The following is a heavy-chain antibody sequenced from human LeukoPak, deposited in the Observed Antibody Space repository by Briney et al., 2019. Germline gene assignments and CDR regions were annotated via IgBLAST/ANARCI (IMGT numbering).Heavy chain of an antibody. V-gene: IGHV3-53*01. Sequence: PGGSPRLSCAVSGFTVSSNYMSWVRQAPGKGLEWVSLIHSGGNTDYADSLKDRVTISRDNSKNMVNLQINSLRPEDTAVYYCARERRYCSGDNCYSGHDYWGQGTLVIVSS. CDR2: IHSGGNT. J-gene: IGHJ4*02. CDR1: GFTVSSNY. CDR3: ARERRYCSGDNCYSGHDY. D-gene: IGHD2-15*01.